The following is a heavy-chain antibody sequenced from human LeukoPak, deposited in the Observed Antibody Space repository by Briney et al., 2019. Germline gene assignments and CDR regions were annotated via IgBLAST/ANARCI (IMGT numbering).Heavy chain of an antibody. CDR1: GGSISSGDYH. Sequence: SQTLSLTCTVSGGSISSGDYHWSWIRQPPGKGLEWIGYIYYSGSTYYNPSLKSRVTISVDTSKNQFSLKLSSVTAADTAVYYCARESSESGRYFDLWGRGTLVTVSS. D-gene: IGHD3-10*01. CDR3: ARESSESGRYFDL. J-gene: IGHJ2*01. CDR2: IYYSGST. V-gene: IGHV4-30-4*01.